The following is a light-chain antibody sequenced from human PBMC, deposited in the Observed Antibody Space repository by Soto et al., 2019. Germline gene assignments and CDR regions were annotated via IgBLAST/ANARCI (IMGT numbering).Light chain of an antibody. Sequence: QPVLTQPPSVSGAPGQRVTISCTGSSSNIGAGYDVHWYQQLPGTAPKLLIYGNSNRPSGVPDRFSGSKSGTSASLAITGLQAKDEADYYCQSYDSSLSGAVFGGGTQLTVL. V-gene: IGLV1-40*01. CDR3: QSYDSSLSGAV. J-gene: IGLJ7*01. CDR1: SSNIGAGYD. CDR2: GNS.